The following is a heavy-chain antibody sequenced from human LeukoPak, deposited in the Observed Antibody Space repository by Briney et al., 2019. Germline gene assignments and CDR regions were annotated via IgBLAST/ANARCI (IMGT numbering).Heavy chain of an antibody. Sequence: GGSLRLSCAASGFTFDDYAMHWARQAPGKGLEWVSGISWNSGSIGYADSVKGRFTISRDNAKNSLYLQMNSLRAEDMALYYCAKDISGRAAGPFDYWGQGTLVTVSS. J-gene: IGHJ4*02. CDR1: GFTFDDYA. CDR3: AKDISGRAAGPFDY. CDR2: ISWNSGSI. V-gene: IGHV3-9*03.